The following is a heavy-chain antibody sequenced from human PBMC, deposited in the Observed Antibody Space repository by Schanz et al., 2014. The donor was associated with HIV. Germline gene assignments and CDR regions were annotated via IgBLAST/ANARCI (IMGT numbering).Heavy chain of an antibody. CDR2: ISGYNGNT. CDR1: GYTFSSHG. V-gene: IGHV1-18*01. CDR3: ARDGEPYGIDV. Sequence: QVQLVQSGGEVKNPGASVKVSCKASGYTFSSHGISWVRQAPGQGLEWMGWISGYNGNTNYAQKIQGRVTMTRDTSTTTAYMELRGLRPDDTAIYYCARDGEPYGIDVWGQGTPVTVSS. J-gene: IGHJ6*02. D-gene: IGHD2-21*01.